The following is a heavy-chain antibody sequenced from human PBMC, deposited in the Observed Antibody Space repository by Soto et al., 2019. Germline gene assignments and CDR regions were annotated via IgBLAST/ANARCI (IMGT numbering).Heavy chain of an antibody. D-gene: IGHD2-2*01. V-gene: IGHV3-15*01. CDR1: GFTFSNAW. Sequence: GSLRLSCAASGFTFSNAWMSWVRQAPGKGLEWVGRIKSKTDGGTTDYAAPVKGRFTISRDDSKNTLYLQMNSLKTEDTAVYYCTTSPPACSSTSCDYWGQGTLVTVSS. CDR2: IKSKTDGGTT. CDR3: TTSPPACSSTSCDY. J-gene: IGHJ4*02.